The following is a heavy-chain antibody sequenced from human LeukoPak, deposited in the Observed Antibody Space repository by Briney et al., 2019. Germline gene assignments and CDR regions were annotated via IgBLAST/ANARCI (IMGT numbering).Heavy chain of an antibody. Sequence: ASVKVSCKASGYTFTSYYMHWVRQAPGQGLEWMGIINPSGGSTSYAQKFQGRVTMTRDTSTSTVYMELGSLRSEDTAVYYCARVGGLYCGGDCYRFDYWGQGTLVTVSS. D-gene: IGHD2-21*02. CDR3: ARVGGLYCGGDCYRFDY. CDR2: INPSGGST. CDR1: GYTFTSYY. J-gene: IGHJ4*02. V-gene: IGHV1-46*01.